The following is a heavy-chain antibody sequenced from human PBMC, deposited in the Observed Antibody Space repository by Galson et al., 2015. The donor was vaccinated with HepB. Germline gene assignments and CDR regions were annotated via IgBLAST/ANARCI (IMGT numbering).Heavy chain of an antibody. CDR2: ISGSGGST. D-gene: IGHD3-3*01. Sequence: SLRLSCAASGFIFSSYAMSWVRQAPGKGLEWVSAISGSGGSTYYADSVKGRFTISSDNSKNALHLQMNSLRAEDTAVYYCAKGFELRFLEWFPIRVIDYWGQGTLVTVSS. V-gene: IGHV3-23*01. CDR1: GFIFSSYA. CDR3: AKGFELRFLEWFPIRVIDY. J-gene: IGHJ4*02.